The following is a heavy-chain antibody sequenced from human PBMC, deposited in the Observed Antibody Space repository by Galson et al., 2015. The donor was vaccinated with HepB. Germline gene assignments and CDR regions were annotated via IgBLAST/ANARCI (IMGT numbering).Heavy chain of an antibody. CDR2: IVPFLSIK. CDR1: GDSFTDYT. J-gene: IGHJ3*01. D-gene: IGHD3-10*01. Sequence: SVKVSCKASGDSFTDYTFSWLRQAPGQGLEWVGRIVPFLSIKKYAQKFQGRVTISADESTSTAYMELSSLRSEDTAVYYCARVRATTVVRVSDSFDVWGQGTMVTVSS. CDR3: ARVRATTVVRVSDSFDV. V-gene: IGHV1-69*02.